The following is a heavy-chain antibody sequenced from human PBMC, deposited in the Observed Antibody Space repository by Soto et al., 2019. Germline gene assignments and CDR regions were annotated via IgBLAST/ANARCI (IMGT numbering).Heavy chain of an antibody. J-gene: IGHJ6*03. V-gene: IGHV3-7*01. CDR3: ARDTREYDYIWGSYRPGYYYMDV. CDR2: IKQDGSEK. D-gene: IGHD3-16*02. CDR1: GFTFSSYW. Sequence: VGSLRLSCAASGFTFSSYWMSWVRQAPGKGLEWVANIKQDGSEKYYVDSVKGRFTISRDNAKNSLYLQMNSLRAEDTAVYYCARDTREYDYIWGSYRPGYYYMDVWGKGTTVTVSS.